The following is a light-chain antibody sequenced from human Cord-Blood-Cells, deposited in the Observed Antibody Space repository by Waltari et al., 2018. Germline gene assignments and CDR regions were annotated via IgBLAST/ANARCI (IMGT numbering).Light chain of an antibody. V-gene: IGLV1-44*01. CDR1: SSNIGSNT. J-gene: IGLJ3*02. CDR3: AAWDDSLNGLV. Sequence: QSVLTQPPSASGTPGQRVTISCSGSSSNIGSNTVTWYQQLPRTAPKLLIYSNNQRPSGVPDRVAGSKSGTSAALAISGLQSEDEADYYCAAWDDSLNGLVFGGGTKLTVL. CDR2: SNN.